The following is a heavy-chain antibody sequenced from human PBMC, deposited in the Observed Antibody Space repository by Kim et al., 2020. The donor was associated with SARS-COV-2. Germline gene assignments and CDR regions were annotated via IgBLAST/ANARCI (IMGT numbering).Heavy chain of an antibody. J-gene: IGHJ6*02. D-gene: IGHD3-10*01. CDR1: GYTFTSYG. Sequence: ASVKVSCKASGYTFTSYGISWVRQAPGQGLEWMGWISAYNGNTNYAQKLQGRVTMTTDTSTSTAYMELRSLRSDDTAVYYCARDRPGPLWFGELSGNCMDVWGQGTTVTVSS. CDR2: ISAYNGNT. CDR3: ARDRPGPLWFGELSGNCMDV. V-gene: IGHV1-18*01.